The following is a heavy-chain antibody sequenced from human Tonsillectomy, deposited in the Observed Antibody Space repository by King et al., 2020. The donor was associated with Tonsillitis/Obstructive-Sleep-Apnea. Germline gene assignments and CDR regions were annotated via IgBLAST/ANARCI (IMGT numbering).Heavy chain of an antibody. CDR1: GYSFTSYW. Sequence: VQLVESGAEVKKPGESLKISCKGSGYSFTSYWIGWVRQMPGKGLEWMGIIYPGDSDTRSSPSFQGQVTISADTSISTAYLQWRSMKASDTAMYYCARPSSSSSGWFDPWGQGTLVTVSS. CDR3: ARPSSSSSGWFDP. J-gene: IGHJ5*02. CDR2: IYPGDSDT. D-gene: IGHD6-6*01. V-gene: IGHV5-51*01.